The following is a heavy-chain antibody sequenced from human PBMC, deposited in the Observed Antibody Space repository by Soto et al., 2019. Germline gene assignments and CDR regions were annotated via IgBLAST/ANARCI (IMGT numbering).Heavy chain of an antibody. D-gene: IGHD2-15*01. CDR2: IYHSGST. V-gene: IGHV4-38-2*01. Sequence: LSLTCAVSGYSISSGYYWGWIRQPPGKGLEWIGSIYHSGSTYYNPSLKSRVTISVDTSKKQFSLKLSSVTAADTAVYYCARGEVVPNWFDPWGQGNLVTVSS. CDR3: ARGEVVPNWFDP. CDR1: GYSISSGYY. J-gene: IGHJ5*02.